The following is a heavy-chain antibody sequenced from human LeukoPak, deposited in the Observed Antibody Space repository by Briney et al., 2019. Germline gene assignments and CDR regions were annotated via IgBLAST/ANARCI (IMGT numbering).Heavy chain of an antibody. Sequence: GGTLRLSCAASGFTFSSYGMSWVRQAPGKGLEWVSAISGSGGSTYYADSVKGRFTISRDNAKNTLYLQMNSLRAEDTAVYYCASLPGDEFWNVWGKGTTVTVSS. CDR3: ASLPGDEFWNV. CDR2: ISGSGGST. V-gene: IGHV3-23*01. CDR1: GFTFSSYG. D-gene: IGHD3/OR15-3a*01. J-gene: IGHJ6*04.